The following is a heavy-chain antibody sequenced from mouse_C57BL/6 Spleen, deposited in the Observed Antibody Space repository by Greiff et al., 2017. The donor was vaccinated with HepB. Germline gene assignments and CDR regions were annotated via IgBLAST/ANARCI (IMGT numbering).Heavy chain of an antibody. CDR2: IWTGGGT. CDR1: GFSLTSYA. CDR3: ATYSNYGRGYAMDY. D-gene: IGHD2-5*01. J-gene: IGHJ4*01. Sequence: VQLQQSGPGLVAPSQSLSITCTVSGFSLTSYAISWVRQPPGKGLEWLGVIWTGGGTNYNSALKSRLSISKDNSKSQVFLKMNSLQTDDTARYYCATYSNYGRGYAMDYWGQGTSVTVSS. V-gene: IGHV2-9-1*01.